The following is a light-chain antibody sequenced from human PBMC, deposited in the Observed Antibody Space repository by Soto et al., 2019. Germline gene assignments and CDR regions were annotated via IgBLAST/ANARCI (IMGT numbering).Light chain of an antibody. CDR2: DAS. CDR3: QQRSNWPPEVT. Sequence: SLSPGERATLSCRASQSVSSYLAWYQQKPGQAPRLLIYDASNRATGIPARFSGSGSGTDFTLTISSLEPEDFAVYYCQQRSNWPPEVTFGQGTRLEI. CDR1: QSVSSY. V-gene: IGKV3-11*01. J-gene: IGKJ5*01.